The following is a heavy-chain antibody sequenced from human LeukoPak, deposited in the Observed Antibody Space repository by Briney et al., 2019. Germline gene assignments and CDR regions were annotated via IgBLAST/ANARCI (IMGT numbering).Heavy chain of an antibody. CDR3: AKDTGRIAADGDAFDT. J-gene: IGHJ3*02. CDR2: INSDGSST. V-gene: IGHV3-74*01. Sequence: GGSLRLSCAASGFTFSVYWMHWVRQAPGKGLVWVSRINSDGSSTTYADSVKGRFTISRDNSKNTLYLQMNSLRAEDTAVYYCAKDTGRIAADGDAFDTWGQGTMVTVSS. D-gene: IGHD6-13*01. CDR1: GFTFSVYW.